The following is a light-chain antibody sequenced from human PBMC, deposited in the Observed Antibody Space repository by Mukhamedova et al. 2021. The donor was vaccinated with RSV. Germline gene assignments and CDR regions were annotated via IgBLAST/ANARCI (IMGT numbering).Light chain of an antibody. CDR3: QQYGSSSFT. CDR2: GAS. Sequence: MGSQSVSSNLAWYQQKPGQAPRLLIYGASTRATGIPDRFSGSGSGTDFTLTISRLEPEDFAVYYCQQYGSSSFTFGPGTKVDIK. J-gene: IGKJ3*01. V-gene: IGKV3-20*01. CDR1: QSVSSN.